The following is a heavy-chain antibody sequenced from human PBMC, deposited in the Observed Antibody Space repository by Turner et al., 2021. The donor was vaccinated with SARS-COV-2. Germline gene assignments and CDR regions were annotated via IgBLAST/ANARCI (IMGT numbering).Heavy chain of an antibody. CDR1: GGSFSGYY. Sequence: QVQLQQWGAGLLKPSETLSLTGAVYGGSFSGYYWTWIRQPPGKGLELIGEINHSGSTNYNPSLKSRVTISVDTSKNQFSLKLSSVTAADTAVYYCARGATLQYYFDYWGQGTLVTVSS. D-gene: IGHD4-4*01. V-gene: IGHV4-34*01. CDR3: ARGATLQYYFDY. J-gene: IGHJ4*02. CDR2: INHSGST.